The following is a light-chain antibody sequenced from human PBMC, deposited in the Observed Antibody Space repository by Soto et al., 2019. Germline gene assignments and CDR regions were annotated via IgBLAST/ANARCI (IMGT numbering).Light chain of an antibody. CDR3: QQLNSFPIP. CDR1: QGIANF. CDR2: GAS. V-gene: IGKV1-9*01. J-gene: IGKJ3*01. Sequence: IPLTQSPSSLSASVGDRVTISCRASQGIANFLAWYQQKPGKAPKLLIYGASTLQSGVTSRFSGSGSATDFTLTISSLQPEDFATYYCQQLNSFPIPFGPATKVDIK.